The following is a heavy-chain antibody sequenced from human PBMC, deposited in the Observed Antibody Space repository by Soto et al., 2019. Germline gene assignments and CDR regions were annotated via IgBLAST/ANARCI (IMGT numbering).Heavy chain of an antibody. CDR3: AKGVLVATTYFLP. Sequence: QVQLVESGGGVVQPGRSLRLSCAASGFTISSYGMHWVRQAPGKGLEWVAVISYDGSDKYYADSVKGRFTISRDNSKYTLYLQVDSLRAEDTGVYYCAKGVLVATTYFLPWVHGTLVTGSS. V-gene: IGHV3-30*18. CDR1: GFTISSYG. D-gene: IGHD2-15*01. J-gene: IGHJ1*01. CDR2: ISYDGSDK.